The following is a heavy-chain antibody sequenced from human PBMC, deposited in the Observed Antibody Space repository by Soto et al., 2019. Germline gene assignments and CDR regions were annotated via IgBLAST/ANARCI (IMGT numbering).Heavy chain of an antibody. D-gene: IGHD3-22*01. V-gene: IGHV4-31*03. CDR1: GGSIGSGSYY. CDR2: INYSGST. J-gene: IGHJ4*02. Sequence: SETLSLTCTVSGGSIGSGSYYWSWIRQHPGKGLEWIGYINYSGSTFYITSLKSRVTTSIDTSTNQFSMKLSSVTAADTAEYYCARAGYDRDGGGYYYFDYWGQGTLVT. CDR3: ARAGYDRDGGGYYYFDY.